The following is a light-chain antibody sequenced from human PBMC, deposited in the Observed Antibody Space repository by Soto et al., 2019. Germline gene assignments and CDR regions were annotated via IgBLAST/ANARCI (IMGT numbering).Light chain of an antibody. CDR2: DDN. Sequence: QSVMTQPPSVSAAPGQKVTISCSGSSSNIGGNSVSWYQQLPGTAPKLLIYDDNKRPSGIPDRFSGSKSGTSATLGITGFQTGDEADYYCGSWHSSVSAYVFGTGTMLTVL. CDR1: SSNIGGNS. CDR3: GSWHSSVSAYV. V-gene: IGLV1-51*01. J-gene: IGLJ1*01.